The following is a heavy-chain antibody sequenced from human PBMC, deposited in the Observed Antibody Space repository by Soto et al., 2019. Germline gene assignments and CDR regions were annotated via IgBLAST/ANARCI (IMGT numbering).Heavy chain of an antibody. CDR3: ATGYCSSTSCYGDYYYYYGMDV. CDR1: GFTFSSYS. CDR2: ISSSSSYI. Sequence: GGSLRLSCAASGFTFSSYSMNWACQAPGKGLEWVSSISSSSSYIYYADSVKGRFTISRDNAKNSLYLQMNSLRAEDTAVYYCATGYCSSTSCYGDYYYYYGMDVWGQGTTVTVSS. V-gene: IGHV3-21*01. J-gene: IGHJ6*02. D-gene: IGHD2-2*01.